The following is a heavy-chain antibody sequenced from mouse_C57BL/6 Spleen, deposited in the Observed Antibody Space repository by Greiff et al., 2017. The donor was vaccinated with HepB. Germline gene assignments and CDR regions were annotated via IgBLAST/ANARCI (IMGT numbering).Heavy chain of an antibody. Sequence: VQLQQSGPELVKPGASVKISCKASGYSFSSSWMNWVKQRPGKGLEWIGRIYPGDGDTNYNGKLKGKATLTADKSSSTAYMQLSSLTSEDSAVYFCARNSPFDYWGKGTTRTVSS. CDR3: ARNSPFDY. CDR2: IYPGDGDT. CDR1: GYSFSSSW. V-gene: IGHV1-82*01. J-gene: IGHJ2*01.